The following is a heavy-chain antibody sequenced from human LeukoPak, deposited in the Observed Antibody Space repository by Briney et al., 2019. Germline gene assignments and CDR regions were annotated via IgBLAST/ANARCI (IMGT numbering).Heavy chain of an antibody. Sequence: PGGSLRLSCAASGFTFNSYSMKWVRQAPGRGLQWVAVIDSSGGNIHYADSVEGRFTISRDNSKHTLYLQMSSLRAEDTAVYYCARGGMTTVAPLYWGQGTLVTVSS. V-gene: IGHV3-23*01. J-gene: IGHJ4*02. CDR1: GFTFNSYS. CDR3: ARGGMTTVAPLY. D-gene: IGHD4-23*01. CDR2: IDSSGGNI.